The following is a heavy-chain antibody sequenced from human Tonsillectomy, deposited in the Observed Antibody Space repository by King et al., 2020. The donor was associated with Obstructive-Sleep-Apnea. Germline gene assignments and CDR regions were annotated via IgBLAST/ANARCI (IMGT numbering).Heavy chain of an antibody. CDR1: GSSVSGYF. CDR3: SRGLQRKFDS. J-gene: IGHJ4*02. D-gene: IGHD4-11*01. Sequence: QLQESGPGLVKPSETLSLTCTISGSSVSGYFWNWIRQTPGKGLEWIGYIFYTGNTDYNPSLKSRVTLSLDSSKNQFSLNLTSLTAADTAVYFCSRGLQRKFDSWGRGTLVTVSS. V-gene: IGHV4-59*02. CDR2: IFYTGNT.